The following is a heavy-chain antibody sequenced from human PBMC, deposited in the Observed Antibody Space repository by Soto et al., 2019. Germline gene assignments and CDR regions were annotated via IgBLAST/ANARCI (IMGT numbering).Heavy chain of an antibody. CDR3: ARSIAADGRGNYFDY. CDR1: GYTFTSYY. Sequence: GASVKVSCKASGYTFTSYYMHWVRQAPGQGLEWMGIINPSGGSTSYAQKFQGRVTMTRDTSTSTVYMELSSLRSEDTAVYYCARSIAADGRGNYFDYWGQGTLVTVSS. CDR2: INPSGGST. V-gene: IGHV1-46*01. J-gene: IGHJ4*02. D-gene: IGHD6-13*01.